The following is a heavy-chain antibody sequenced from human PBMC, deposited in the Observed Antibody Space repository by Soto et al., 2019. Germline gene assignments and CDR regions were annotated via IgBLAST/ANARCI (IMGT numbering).Heavy chain of an antibody. V-gene: IGHV1-2*02. J-gene: IGHJ5*02. CDR3: ARDFEPLVVPAAVVGNWFDP. Sequence: RASVKVSCKTSGYTFTDYYMHWVRQAPGLGREWMGWINPSSGGTNYAQRFQGRVTMTWDTSSSTAYLELSNLRSDDTAVYYCARDFEPLVVPAAVVGNWFDPWGQGTLVTVSS. CDR2: INPSSGGT. D-gene: IGHD2-2*01. CDR1: GYTFTDYY.